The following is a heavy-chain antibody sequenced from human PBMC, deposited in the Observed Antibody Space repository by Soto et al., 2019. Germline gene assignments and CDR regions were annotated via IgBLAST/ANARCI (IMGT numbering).Heavy chain of an antibody. Sequence: QVQLVQSGAEVKKPGASVKVSCKASGYTFTSYDINWVRQATGQGLEWMGWMNPNSGNTSYAQKFQGRVTMTRNTSISTAYMELSSLRSEDTAVYYCARGFGLYGDHGAEWGYWGQGTLVTVSS. D-gene: IGHD4-17*01. J-gene: IGHJ4*02. CDR2: MNPNSGNT. V-gene: IGHV1-8*01. CDR3: ARGFGLYGDHGAEWGY. CDR1: GYTFTSYD.